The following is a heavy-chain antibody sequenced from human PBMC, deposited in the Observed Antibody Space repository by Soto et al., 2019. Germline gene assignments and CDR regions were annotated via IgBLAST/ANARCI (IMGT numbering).Heavy chain of an antibody. CDR3: ARGNFYYGLDF. Sequence: PSETLSLTCAVYGGSFSGNYWSWIRQPPGKGLEWIGEFSDSGSTNYNPSLKSRVTISEDMSKSQFSLKLSSVTAADTAVYYCARGNFYYGLDFWGQGTTVTAP. J-gene: IGHJ6*02. CDR2: FSDSGST. CDR1: GGSFSGNY. V-gene: IGHV4-34*01.